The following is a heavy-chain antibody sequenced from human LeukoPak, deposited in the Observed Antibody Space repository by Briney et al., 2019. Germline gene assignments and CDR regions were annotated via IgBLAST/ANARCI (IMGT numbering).Heavy chain of an antibody. J-gene: IGHJ4*02. CDR1: GGSVSSGDYY. D-gene: IGHD2-2*01. Sequence: SETLSLTCTVSGGSVSSGDYYWSWIRQPPGKGLEWIGYIYYSGSTYYNPSLKSRVTISLDTSKNQFSLKLSSVTAADTAVYYCARQDCSSTSCPFDYWGQGTLVTVSS. CDR2: IYYSGST. V-gene: IGHV4-30-4*08. CDR3: ARQDCSSTSCPFDY.